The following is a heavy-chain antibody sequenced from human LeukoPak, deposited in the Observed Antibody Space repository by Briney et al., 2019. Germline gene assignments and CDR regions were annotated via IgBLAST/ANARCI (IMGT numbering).Heavy chain of an antibody. CDR3: AAGTSPYCYFDF. Sequence: GGSLRLSCVASGFSFSNSAMRWVRQAPGKGLEWVSAISGSGDIIYYADSVKGRFTISRDNSKNTLYLQMNSLRAEDTALYYCAAGTSPYCYFDFWGQGTLVTVSS. J-gene: IGHJ4*02. CDR1: GFSFSNSA. CDR2: ISGSGDII. V-gene: IGHV3-23*01. D-gene: IGHD2-8*02.